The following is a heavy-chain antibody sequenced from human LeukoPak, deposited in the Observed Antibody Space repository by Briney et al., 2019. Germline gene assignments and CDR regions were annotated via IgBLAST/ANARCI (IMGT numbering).Heavy chain of an antibody. CDR1: GGSISSTTYY. CDR2: IYYSGTT. Sequence: SETLSLTCTVSGGSISSTTYYWGWIRQPPGKGLEWIGSIYYSGTTYYNPSLKSRVTISVNTSKNHFSLNLSPVTAADTAVYYCARYRGCTDSTCYRWFDPWGQGTLVTVTS. J-gene: IGHJ5*02. V-gene: IGHV4-39*02. D-gene: IGHD3-22*01. CDR3: ARYRGCTDSTCYRWFDP.